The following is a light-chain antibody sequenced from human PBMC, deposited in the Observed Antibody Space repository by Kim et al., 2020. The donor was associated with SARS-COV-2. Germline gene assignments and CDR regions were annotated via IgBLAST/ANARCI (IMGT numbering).Light chain of an antibody. CDR3: QVWCSSTHVV. J-gene: IGLJ2*01. CDR1: NIGDKT. Sequence: SYELTQTLSVSVALGQTARITCGGNNIGDKTVHWYQQRPGQAPVLVIHRDSMRPSGIPERFSGSTSGNTATLTISRAQAGDEADYYCQVWCSSTHVVFGGGTKVTVL. CDR2: RDS. V-gene: IGLV3-9*01.